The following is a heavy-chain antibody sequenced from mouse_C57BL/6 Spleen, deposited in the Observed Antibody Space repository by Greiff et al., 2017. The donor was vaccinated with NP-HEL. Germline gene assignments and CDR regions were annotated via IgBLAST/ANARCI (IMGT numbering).Heavy chain of an antibody. J-gene: IGHJ2*01. Sequence: VQLQQSVAELVRPGASVKLSCTASGFNFKNTYMHWVKQRPEQGLEWIGRIDPANGNTKYAQKFQGKATITADTSSNTAYLQLSSLTSEDTAIYYCARRLSLIDYWGQGTTLTVSS. CDR2: IDPANGNT. CDR1: GFNFKNTY. V-gene: IGHV14-3*01. D-gene: IGHD2-2*01. CDR3: ARRLSLIDY.